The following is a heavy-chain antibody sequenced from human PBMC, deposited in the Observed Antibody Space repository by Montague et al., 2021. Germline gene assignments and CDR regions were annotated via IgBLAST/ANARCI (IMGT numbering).Heavy chain of an antibody. CDR2: IYSSGNT. Sequence: SETLSLTCTVSGDSMNTYKWNWIRQPPGKGLESIGYIYSSGNTNYNPSLKSRVTISVDTSRNQFSLEVSSVTAADTAMYYCAREWSGFDFWGHGTMVTVSS. CDR3: AREWSGFDF. D-gene: IGHD1-26*01. V-gene: IGHV4-59*01. J-gene: IGHJ3*01. CDR1: GDSMNTYK.